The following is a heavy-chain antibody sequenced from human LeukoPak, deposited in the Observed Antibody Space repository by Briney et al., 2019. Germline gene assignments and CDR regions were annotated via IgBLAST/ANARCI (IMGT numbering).Heavy chain of an antibody. CDR2: IKHDGSEK. CDR1: AFTFRIYW. D-gene: IGHD3-10*01. Sequence: GGSLRLSCSTSAFTFRIYWMAWVRQAPGKGLEWVANIKHDGSEKYYVDSVKGRFTISRDNAKNSLSLQMNSLRAEDTAVYYCAKALGSGSGYFDYWGQGTQVTVSS. V-gene: IGHV3-7*03. J-gene: IGHJ4*02. CDR3: AKALGSGSGYFDY.